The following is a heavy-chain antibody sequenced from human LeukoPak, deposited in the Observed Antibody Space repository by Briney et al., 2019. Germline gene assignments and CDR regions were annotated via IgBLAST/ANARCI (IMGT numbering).Heavy chain of an antibody. CDR1: GYTFTSYA. J-gene: IGHJ1*01. V-gene: IGHV1-3*01. Sequence: ASVKVSCKASGYTFTSYAMHWVRQAPGQRLEWMGWINAGNGNTKYSQKFQGRVTITRDTSASTAYMELSSLRSEDTAVYYCARGYRTVGAIEYFQHWGQGTLVTVSS. CDR3: ARGYRTVGAIEYFQH. CDR2: INAGNGNT. D-gene: IGHD1-26*01.